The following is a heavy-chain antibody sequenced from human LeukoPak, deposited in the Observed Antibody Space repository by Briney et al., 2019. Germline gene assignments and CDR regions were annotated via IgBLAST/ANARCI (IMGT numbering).Heavy chain of an antibody. CDR1: GGSISSSNW. D-gene: IGHD2-15*01. V-gene: IGHV4-4*02. CDR2: IYHSGST. Sequence: SETLSLTCAVSGGSISSSNWWSWVRQPPGKGLEWIGEIYHSGSTNYNPSLKSRVTISVDKSKNQFSLKLSSVTAADTAVYYCASRKGYCSGGSCDDYWGQGTLVTVSS. CDR3: ASRKGYCSGGSCDDY. J-gene: IGHJ4*02.